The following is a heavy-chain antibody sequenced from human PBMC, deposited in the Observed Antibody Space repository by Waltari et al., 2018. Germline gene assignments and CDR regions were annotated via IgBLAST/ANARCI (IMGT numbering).Heavy chain of an antibody. CDR2: VNTQTGNP. CDR1: GYTFTDYA. Sequence: QVHLEQSGSELKRPGASVRISGLTSGYTFTDYAITWVRQAPGQGLQWLGWVNTQTGNPTYAQGLSRRFVFSVDTSVATAYLQIDSLTTSDSAVYFCSREALVGTNTIVDYWGRGTLVTV. J-gene: IGHJ4*02. D-gene: IGHD1-26*01. V-gene: IGHV7-4-1*01. CDR3: SREALVGTNTIVDY.